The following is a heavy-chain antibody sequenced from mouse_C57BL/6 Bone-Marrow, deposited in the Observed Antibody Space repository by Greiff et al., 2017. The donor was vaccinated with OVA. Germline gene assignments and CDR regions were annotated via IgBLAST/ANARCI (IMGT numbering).Heavy chain of an antibody. CDR2: INPNNGGT. V-gene: IGHV1-22*01. Sequence: DVQLQQSGPELVKPGASVKMSCKASGYTFTDYNMHWVKQSHGKSLEWIGYINPNNGGTSYNQKFKGKATLTVNKSSSTAYMELRSLTSEDSAVYYCARITTVVATRYFDVWGTGTTVTVSS. CDR3: ARITTVVATRYFDV. D-gene: IGHD1-1*01. CDR1: GYTFTDYN. J-gene: IGHJ1*03.